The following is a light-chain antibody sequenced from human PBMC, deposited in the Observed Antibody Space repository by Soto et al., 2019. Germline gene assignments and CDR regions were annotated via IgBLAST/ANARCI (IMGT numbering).Light chain of an antibody. V-gene: IGKV1-9*01. CDR2: GAS. CDR3: QQTYTTPFT. CDR1: HGVSSY. Sequence: IPLTQSPSSLSASVGDRVTITCRASHGVSSYLAWYQQNPGKAPRLLIYGASTLQTGVPSRFSGSGSGTDFTLTINGLQADDFATYYCQQTYTTPFTFGQGTKLEI. J-gene: IGKJ2*01.